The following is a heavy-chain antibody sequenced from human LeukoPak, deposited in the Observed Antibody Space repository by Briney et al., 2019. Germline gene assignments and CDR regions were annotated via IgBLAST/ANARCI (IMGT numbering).Heavy chain of an antibody. D-gene: IGHD3-3*01. CDR1: GGSISSYY. V-gene: IGHV4-59*12. Sequence: SETLSLTCTVSGGSISSYYWSWIRQPPGKGLEWIGYIYYSGSTNYNPSLKSRVTISVDTSKNQFSLKLSSVTAADTAVYYCARDEATIFGVVTPFDYWGQGTLVTVSS. J-gene: IGHJ4*02. CDR2: IYYSGST. CDR3: ARDEATIFGVVTPFDY.